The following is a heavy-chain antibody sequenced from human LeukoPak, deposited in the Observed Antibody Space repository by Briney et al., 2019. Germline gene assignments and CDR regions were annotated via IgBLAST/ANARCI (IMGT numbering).Heavy chain of an antibody. D-gene: IGHD2-2*01. CDR2: IGSSGATF. Sequence: GGSLRLSCAASGFTFSDYEMNWVRQAPGKGLEWVSYIGSSGATFYYADSVKGRFTISRDKAKNSLYLQMNSLRAEDTAVYYCARDGAQYCSRTSCFRADWFDPWGQGTLVTVSS. V-gene: IGHV3-48*03. CDR1: GFTFSDYE. CDR3: ARDGAQYCSRTSCFRADWFDP. J-gene: IGHJ5*02.